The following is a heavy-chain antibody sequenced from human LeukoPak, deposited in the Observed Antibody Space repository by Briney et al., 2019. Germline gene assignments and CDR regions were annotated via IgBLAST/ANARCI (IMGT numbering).Heavy chain of an antibody. CDR1: GGSFSGYY. J-gene: IGHJ4*02. CDR2: INHSGST. Sequence: SETLSLTCAVYGGSFSGYYWNWIRQPPGKGLEWIGEINHSGSTNYNPSLKSRVTISVDTSKNQFSLKLSSVTAADTAVYYCARLNDYVWGSYRYAFDYWGQGTLVTVSS. CDR3: ARLNDYVWGSYRYAFDY. D-gene: IGHD3-16*02. V-gene: IGHV4-34*01.